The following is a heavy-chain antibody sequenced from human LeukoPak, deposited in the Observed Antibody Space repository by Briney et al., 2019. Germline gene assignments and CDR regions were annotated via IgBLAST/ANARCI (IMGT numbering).Heavy chain of an antibody. Sequence: GGSLRLSCAASGFTFSNYAMSWVRQAPGKGLEWVSGISGSDGTTYYADSVKGRFTISRDNSKNTLFLQMNSLRGEDTAVYYCAKEGRRYFDYWGQGNLVTVST. CDR3: AKEGRRYFDY. CDR1: GFTFSNYA. V-gene: IGHV3-23*01. CDR2: ISGSDGTT. J-gene: IGHJ4*02.